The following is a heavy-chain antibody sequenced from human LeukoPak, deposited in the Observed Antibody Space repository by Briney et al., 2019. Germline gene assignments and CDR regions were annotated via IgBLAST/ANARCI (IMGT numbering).Heavy chain of an antibody. CDR1: GFTFSSYA. V-gene: IGHV3-64*01. D-gene: IGHD5-24*01. Sequence: GGSLRLSCAASGFTFSSYAMHWVRQAPGKGLEYVSAISSNGGSTYYANSAKGRFTISRDNSKNTLYLQMGSLRAEDMAVYYCARWLQSRGYFDYWGQGTLVTVSS. CDR2: ISSNGGST. CDR3: ARWLQSRGYFDY. J-gene: IGHJ4*02.